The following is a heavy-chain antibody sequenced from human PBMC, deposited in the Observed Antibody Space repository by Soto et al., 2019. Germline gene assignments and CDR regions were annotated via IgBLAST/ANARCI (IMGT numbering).Heavy chain of an antibody. D-gene: IGHD3-22*01. Sequence: SGPTLVNPTQTLTLTCTFSGFSLSTSGMCVSWIRQPPGKALEWLALIDWDDDKYYSTSLKTRLTISKDTSKNQVVLTMTNMDPVDTATYYCARIRYYDSSGYFIDAFDIWGQGTMVTVSS. J-gene: IGHJ3*02. CDR2: IDWDDDK. V-gene: IGHV2-70*01. CDR3: ARIRYYDSSGYFIDAFDI. CDR1: GFSLSTSGMC.